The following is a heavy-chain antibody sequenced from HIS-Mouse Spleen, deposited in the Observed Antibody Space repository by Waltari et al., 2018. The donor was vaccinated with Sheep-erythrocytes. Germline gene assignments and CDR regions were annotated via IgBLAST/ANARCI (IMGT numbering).Heavy chain of an antibody. J-gene: IGHJ4*02. Sequence: EVQLLEPGVGLVQPGGCLRLSCAASGFTFSGYAVSWVRQAPGKGLEWVSAISGSGGSTYYADSVKGRFTISRDNSKTTLYLQMNSLRAEDTAVYYCAKQTLRRTYFDYWGQGTLVTVSS. V-gene: IGHV3-23*01. CDR2: ISGSGGST. CDR3: AKQTLRRTYFDY. D-gene: IGHD4-17*01. CDR1: GFTFSGYA.